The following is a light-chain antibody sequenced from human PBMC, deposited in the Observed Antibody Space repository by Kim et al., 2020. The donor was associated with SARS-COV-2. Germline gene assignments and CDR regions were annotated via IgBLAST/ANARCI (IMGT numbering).Light chain of an antibody. Sequence: DIQMTQSPSSLSASVGDRVTITCQASQDISSYLNWYQQKPGKAPKLLIYDASNLETGVPSRFSGSGSGTDFTFTISSLQPEDIATYYCQQYDNLPLTFGGGTKLEI. CDR2: DAS. J-gene: IGKJ4*01. CDR3: QQYDNLPLT. CDR1: QDISSY. V-gene: IGKV1-33*01.